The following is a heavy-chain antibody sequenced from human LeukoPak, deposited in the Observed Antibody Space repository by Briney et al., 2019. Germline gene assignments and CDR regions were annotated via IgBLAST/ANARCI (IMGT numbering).Heavy chain of an antibody. D-gene: IGHD1-7*01. CDR3: AGCRWNYHYFEH. Sequence: GGSLRLSCAASGFTFSGNYMTWVRQAPGKGLECVSGIYSGGSTYYADSVEGRFTISRDNSKNTLYLHMNSLRAEDTAVYYCAGCRWNYHYFEHWGQGTLVTVSS. J-gene: IGHJ4*02. V-gene: IGHV3-66*01. CDR2: IYSGGST. CDR1: GFTFSGNY.